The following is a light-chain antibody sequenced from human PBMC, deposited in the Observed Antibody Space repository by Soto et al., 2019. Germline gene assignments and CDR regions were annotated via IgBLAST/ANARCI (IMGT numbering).Light chain of an antibody. J-gene: IGLJ1*01. CDR3: SSFAGSNNFPYV. V-gene: IGLV2-23*02. CDR2: EVS. CDR1: SSDIGAYTL. Sequence: QSALTQPASVSGSPGQSITISCTGTSSDIGAYTLVSWYQQYPGKAPRLIIYEVSKRPSGISNRFSASKSDNTASLTISGLRAEDEADYYCSSFAGSNNFPYVFGTGTKLTVL.